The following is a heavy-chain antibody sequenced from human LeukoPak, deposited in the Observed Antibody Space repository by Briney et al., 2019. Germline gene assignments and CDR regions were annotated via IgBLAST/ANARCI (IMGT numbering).Heavy chain of an antibody. V-gene: IGHV1-69*01. J-gene: IGHJ4*02. CDR1: GGSLTTYA. Sequence: SVKVSCKVSGGSLTTYAISWVRQAPGQGLVWMGVITPMFGTANYAQKFQGRVTMTADESTNTVYMEMTRLRSEDTAVYYCTVPPSGYYWGFDYWGQGSLVTVSS. D-gene: IGHD5-12*01. CDR2: ITPMFGTA. CDR3: TVPPSGYYWGFDY.